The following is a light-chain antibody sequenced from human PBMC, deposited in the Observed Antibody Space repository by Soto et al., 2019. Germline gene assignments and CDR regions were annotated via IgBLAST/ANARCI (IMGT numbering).Light chain of an antibody. V-gene: IGKV3-15*01. CDR1: QSVGRN. Sequence: EIVMTQSPVALSVSPGERAALSCRASQSVGRNFAWYQQRPGQAPRVLIYGTSTRATGVPARFSGSGSGTDCTLTISSLQSEDFAVYDCQQYNNWPYTFGQGTRLEIK. J-gene: IGKJ2*01. CDR3: QQYNNWPYT. CDR2: GTS.